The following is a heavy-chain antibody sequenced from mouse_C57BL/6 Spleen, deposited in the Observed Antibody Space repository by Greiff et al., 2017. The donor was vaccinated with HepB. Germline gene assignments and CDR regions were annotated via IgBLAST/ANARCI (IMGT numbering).Heavy chain of an antibody. J-gene: IGHJ3*01. V-gene: IGHV6-3*01. CDR2: IRLKSDNDAT. D-gene: IGHD1-1*01. CDR3: SGGVLRYPAWFAY. Sequence: EVKVEESGGGLVQPGGSMKLSCVASGFTFSNYWMNWVRQSPEKGLEWVAQIRLKSDNDATHYAEYVKGRFTISRAESKSSVYLPMKNLRAEDTVMYYCSGGVLRYPAWFAYWGQGTLVTVSA. CDR1: GFTFSNYW.